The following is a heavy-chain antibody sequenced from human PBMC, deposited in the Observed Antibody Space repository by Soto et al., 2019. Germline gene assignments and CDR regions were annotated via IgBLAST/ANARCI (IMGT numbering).Heavy chain of an antibody. CDR1: GYSFTSYW. CDR2: IFPKDSVT. CDR3: VRGMDRNSAGF. V-gene: IGHV5-51*01. J-gene: IGHJ4*02. Sequence: GESLKISCNVSGYSFTSYWIGWVRQVPGEGLEWMGFIFPKDSVTRYSPSFQGQVTISVDKSVDTTYLQWGSLKASDTAMYYCVRGMDRNSAGFWGLGTMVTVSS. D-gene: IGHD2-2*03.